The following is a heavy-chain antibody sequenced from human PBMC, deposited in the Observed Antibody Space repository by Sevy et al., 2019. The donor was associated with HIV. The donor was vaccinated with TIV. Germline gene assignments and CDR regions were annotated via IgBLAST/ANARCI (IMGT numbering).Heavy chain of an antibody. CDR3: ARDAAEGPYSSSWYSNWLDP. Sequence: GGSLRLSCAASGFIFSSYSMYWVRQAPGKGLEWVAVISYDGIKKFYADSVKGRFTISRDNNAKNTVYLQMNSLRVDDTGIYYCARDAAEGPYSSSWYSNWLDPWGQGTLVTVSS. D-gene: IGHD6-13*01. J-gene: IGHJ5*02. CDR2: ISYDGIKK. V-gene: IGHV3-30*04. CDR1: GFIFSSYS.